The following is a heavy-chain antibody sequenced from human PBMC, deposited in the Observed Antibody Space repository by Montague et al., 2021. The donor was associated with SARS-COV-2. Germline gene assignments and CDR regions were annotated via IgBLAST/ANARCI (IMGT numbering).Heavy chain of an antibody. J-gene: IGHJ4*02. CDR3: AHSPSSLWSGKVDY. D-gene: IGHD3-3*01. V-gene: IGHV2-5*02. CDR2: IYWDDDK. CDR1: GFSLSTSGVG. Sequence: PALVKPTQTLTLTCTFSGFSLSTSGVGVGWIRQPPGKALEWLALIYWDDDKRYSPSLKSRLTITKDTSKNQVVLTMTNMDPVDTATYYCAHSPSSLWSGKVDYWGQGTLVTVSS.